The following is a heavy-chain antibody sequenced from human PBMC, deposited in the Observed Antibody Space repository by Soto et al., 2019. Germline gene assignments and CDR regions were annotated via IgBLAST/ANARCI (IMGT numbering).Heavy chain of an antibody. Sequence: PSETLSLTCTVSGGSISSYYWSWIRQPPGKGLEWIGYIYYSGSTNYNPSLKSRVTISVDTSKNQFSLKLSSVTAADTAVYYCARGIVGATRVYYGMDVWGQGTTVTVSS. D-gene: IGHD1-26*01. CDR2: IYYSGST. J-gene: IGHJ6*02. CDR1: GGSISSYY. V-gene: IGHV4-59*12. CDR3: ARGIVGATRVYYGMDV.